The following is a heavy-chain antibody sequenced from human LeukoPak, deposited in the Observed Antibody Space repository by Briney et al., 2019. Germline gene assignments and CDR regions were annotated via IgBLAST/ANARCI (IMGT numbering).Heavy chain of an antibody. CDR3: AKDRRYSSSWSNGGFDY. CDR2: ISWNSGSI. D-gene: IGHD6-13*01. CDR1: GFTFDDYA. Sequence: PGGSLRLSCAASGFTFDDYAMHWVRQAPGKDLEWVSGISWNSGSIGYADSVKGRFTISRDNAKNSLYLQMNSLRAEDTALYYCAKDRRYSSSWSNGGFDYWGQGTLVTVSS. V-gene: IGHV3-9*01. J-gene: IGHJ4*02.